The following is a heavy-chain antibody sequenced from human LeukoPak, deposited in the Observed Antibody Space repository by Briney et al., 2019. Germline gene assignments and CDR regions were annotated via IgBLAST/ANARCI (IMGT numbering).Heavy chain of an antibody. V-gene: IGHV1-2*02. D-gene: IGHD2-21*02. J-gene: IGHJ4*02. CDR1: GYMFTGYY. Sequence: GASVTVSCKASGYMFTGYYMHWVRQAPGQGLEWMGWINPNSGGTNYAQKFQGRVTMTRDTSISTAYMELSSLRSDDTAVYYCARGYCSGDCFTLFDYWGQGTLVTVSS. CDR2: INPNSGGT. CDR3: ARGYCSGDCFTLFDY.